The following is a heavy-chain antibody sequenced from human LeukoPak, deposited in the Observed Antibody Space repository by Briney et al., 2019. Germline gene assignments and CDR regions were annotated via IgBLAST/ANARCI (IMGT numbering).Heavy chain of an antibody. Sequence: GGSLRLSCAASGFTFSSYGMSWVRQAPGKGLEWVSVISGSGGITYDADSVKGRFTTSRDNSNNTLYLQMNSLRAEDTAVYYCAKGRTVTTSGVYYGMDVWGQGTAVTVSS. CDR2: ISGSGGIT. CDR3: AKGRTVTTSGVYYGMDV. V-gene: IGHV3-23*01. J-gene: IGHJ6*02. CDR1: GFTFSSYG. D-gene: IGHD4-17*01.